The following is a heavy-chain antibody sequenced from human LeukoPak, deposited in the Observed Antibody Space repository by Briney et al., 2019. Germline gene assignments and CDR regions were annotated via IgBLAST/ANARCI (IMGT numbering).Heavy chain of an antibody. CDR2: IKQDGSEK. CDR1: RFTFSSYW. D-gene: IGHD4-11*01. Sequence: PGGSLRLSCAASRFTFSSYWMSWVRQAPGKGLEWVANIKQDGSEKYYVDSVKGRFTISRDNAKNSLYLQMNSLRAEDTAVYYCARDSNDMTTAYYSYYMDVWGKGTTVTVSS. CDR3: ARDSNDMTTAYYSYYMDV. J-gene: IGHJ6*03. V-gene: IGHV3-7*01.